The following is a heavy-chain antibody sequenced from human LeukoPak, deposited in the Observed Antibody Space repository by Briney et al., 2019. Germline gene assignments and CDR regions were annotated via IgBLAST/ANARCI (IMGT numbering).Heavy chain of an antibody. Sequence: SVKVSCKASGGTSSSYAISWVRQAPGQGLEWMGGIIPIFGTANYAQKFQGRVTITTDESTSTAYMELSSLRSEDTAVYYCARGIAAAVFGMDVWGKGTTVTVSS. J-gene: IGHJ6*03. CDR1: GGTSSSYA. CDR2: IIPIFGTA. D-gene: IGHD6-13*01. CDR3: ARGIAAAVFGMDV. V-gene: IGHV1-69*05.